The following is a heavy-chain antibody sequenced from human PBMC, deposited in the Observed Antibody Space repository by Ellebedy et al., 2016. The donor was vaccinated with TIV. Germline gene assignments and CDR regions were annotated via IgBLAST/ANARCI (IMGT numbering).Heavy chain of an antibody. J-gene: IGHJ4*02. CDR2: MSFGQSDE. D-gene: IGHD5-18*01. V-gene: IGHV3-30*01. Sequence: GESLKISCAASGFSFRTHAMHWVRPAPGKGLEWVAVMSFGQSDEYYADSVRGRFTSSRDNFNNTLYLQMNSLRSEDTALYYCARPQNAYGYLYVLELWGQGTLVTVSS. CDR1: GFSFRTHA. CDR3: ARPQNAYGYLYVLEL.